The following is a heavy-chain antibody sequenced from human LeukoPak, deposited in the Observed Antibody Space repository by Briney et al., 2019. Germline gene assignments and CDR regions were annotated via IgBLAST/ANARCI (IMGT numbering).Heavy chain of an antibody. V-gene: IGHV3-23*01. CDR1: GFTFSNYA. CDR2: SSGRGGST. J-gene: IGHJ4*02. Sequence: GGSLRLSCAGCGFTFSNYAMNWVRQAPGKGLEWVSASSGRGGSTSYPDSVKGRFTLSRDNSKHIQYLQVNSLRAEDTAVYYCAKGGMVVVVAPTEFDHWGQGALVTVSS. D-gene: IGHD2-15*01. CDR3: AKGGMVVVVAPTEFDH.